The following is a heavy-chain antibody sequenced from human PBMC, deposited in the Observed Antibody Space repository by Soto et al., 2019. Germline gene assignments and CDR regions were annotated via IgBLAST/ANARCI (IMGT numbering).Heavy chain of an antibody. CDR1: GYTFISYG. V-gene: IGHV1-18*01. D-gene: IGHD2-2*01. CDR3: ARDWNCSNTRCQNCFDP. CDR2: ISAYNGNT. J-gene: IGHJ5*02. Sequence: QVQLVQSGAEVTEPGASVKVSCKASGYTFISYGVSWVRQAPGQGLEWMGWISAYNGNTNYAQKLQGRVTMTTDTSTSTAYMELRSLRSDDTAVYYCARDWNCSNTRCQNCFDPWGQGTLVTVSS.